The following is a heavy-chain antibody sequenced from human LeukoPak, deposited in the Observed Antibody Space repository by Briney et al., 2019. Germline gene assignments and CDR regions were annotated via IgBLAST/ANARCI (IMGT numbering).Heavy chain of an antibody. Sequence: SETLSLTCTVSGGSISSGTYYWGWIRQPPGKGLEWIASAHHSGSPYYNPSLKSRATISVDTSKNQVSLKLSSVTAADTAVYYCARLHRWELPPKDYWGQGTLVTVSS. D-gene: IGHD1-26*01. J-gene: IGHJ4*02. CDR2: AHHSGSP. V-gene: IGHV4-39*07. CDR1: GGSISSGTYY. CDR3: ARLHRWELPPKDY.